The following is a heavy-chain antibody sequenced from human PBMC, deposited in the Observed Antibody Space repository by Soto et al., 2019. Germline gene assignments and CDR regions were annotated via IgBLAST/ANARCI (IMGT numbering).Heavy chain of an antibody. CDR2: ISGSGGST. D-gene: IGHD3-22*01. CDR1: GFTFSSSA. Sequence: GGSLRLSCAASGFTFSSSAMSWVRQAPGKGLEWVSAISGSGGSTYYADTVRGRFTVSRDNSKNTLYLQMNSLRAEDTAVYYCARSGYYYPLDFDHWGQGNLVTVSS. CDR3: ARSGYYYPLDFDH. V-gene: IGHV3-23*01. J-gene: IGHJ4*02.